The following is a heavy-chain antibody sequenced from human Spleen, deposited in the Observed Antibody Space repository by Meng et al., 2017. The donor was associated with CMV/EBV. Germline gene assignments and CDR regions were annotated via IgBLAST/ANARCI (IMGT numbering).Heavy chain of an antibody. CDR2: ISAYNGNI. D-gene: IGHD3-10*01. J-gene: IGHJ4*02. V-gene: IGHV1-18*01. CDR1: GYIFTNYG. CDR3: ARDLYSGSYPGGY. Sequence: ASVKVSCKASGYIFTNYGVSWVRQAPGQGLEWMGWISAYNGNIDYAPKFQGRVTMTTDTATSTAYMELRSLRSDDTAVYYCARDLYSGSYPGGYWGQGTLVTVSS.